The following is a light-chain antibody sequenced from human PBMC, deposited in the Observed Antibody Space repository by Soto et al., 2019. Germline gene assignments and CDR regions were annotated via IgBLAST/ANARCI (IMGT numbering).Light chain of an antibody. CDR1: SNDIGVSNY. V-gene: IGLV2-14*03. CDR3: TSYTRSPHYV. CDR2: AVD. Sequence: QSVLTQPASVSGSPGQSITVSCTGTSNDIGVSNYVSWYQQHPGKAPRLVIYAVDNRSSGVSARFSGSKSGNTASLTISGLQTEDEADYYCTSYTRSPHYVFGTGTQLTVL. J-gene: IGLJ1*01.